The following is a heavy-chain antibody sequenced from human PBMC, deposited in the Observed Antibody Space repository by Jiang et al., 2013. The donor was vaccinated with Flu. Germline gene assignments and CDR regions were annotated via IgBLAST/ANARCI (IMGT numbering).Heavy chain of an antibody. D-gene: IGHD6-19*01. J-gene: IGHJ3*02. CDR1: GGSFSGYY. V-gene: IGHV4-34*01. Sequence: LLKPSETLSLTCAVYGGSFSGYYWSWIRQPPGKGLEWIGEINHSGSTNYNPSLKSRVTISVDTSKNQFSLKLSSVTAADTAVYYCARGHRPAEQWLVRVQRDAFDIWGQGTMVTVSS. CDR3: ARGHRPAEQWLVRVQRDAFDI. CDR2: INHSGST.